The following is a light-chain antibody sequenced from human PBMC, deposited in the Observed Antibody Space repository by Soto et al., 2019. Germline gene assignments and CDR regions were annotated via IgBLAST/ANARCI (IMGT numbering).Light chain of an antibody. Sequence: QSVLTQPPSVYGAPGQRVTISCPGSSSNIGAGYDVHWYQQFPGTAPKLLIYGNSNRPSGVPDRFSGSKSGTSASLAITGLQAEDEADYYCQSYDSSLSGVFGSGTKLTVL. CDR3: QSYDSSLSGV. J-gene: IGLJ1*01. V-gene: IGLV1-40*01. CDR1: SSNIGAGYD. CDR2: GNS.